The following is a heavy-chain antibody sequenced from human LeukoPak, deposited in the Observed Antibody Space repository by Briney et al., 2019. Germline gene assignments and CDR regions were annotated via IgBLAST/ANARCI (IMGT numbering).Heavy chain of an antibody. D-gene: IGHD3-3*01. Sequence: PGGSLRLSCAASGFTVSSNYMSWVRQAPGKGLEWIGRIYTSGSTNYNPSLKSRVTISVDTSKNQFSLKLSSVTAADTAVYYCARNDFWSGGVDYWGQGTLVTVSS. CDR1: GFTVSSNY. CDR2: IYTSGST. J-gene: IGHJ4*02. CDR3: ARNDFWSGGVDY. V-gene: IGHV4-4*08.